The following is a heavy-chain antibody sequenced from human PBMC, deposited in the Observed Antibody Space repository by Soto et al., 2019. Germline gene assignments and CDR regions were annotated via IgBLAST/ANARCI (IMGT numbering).Heavy chain of an antibody. D-gene: IGHD1-26*01. V-gene: IGHV3-30-3*01. CDR3: ARDDGSYYGPCDY. CDR2: ISDDGTNK. CDR1: GFTFSFYT. J-gene: IGHJ4*02. Sequence: QVQLVESGGGVVQPGRSLRLSCAASGFTFSFYTLHWVRQAPGKGLEWVAAISDDGTNKYYADSVKGRFTISRDNPKNTLYLRMNGLRPEDTAVYSCARDDGSYYGPCDYWGQGTLVTVSS.